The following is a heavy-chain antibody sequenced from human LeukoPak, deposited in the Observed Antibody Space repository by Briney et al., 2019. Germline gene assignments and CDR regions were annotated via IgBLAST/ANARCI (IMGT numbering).Heavy chain of an antibody. Sequence: GASVKVSCRASGYTFTSYGFSWVRQATGQGLEWMGWMSPNDGYTTSAQKLQGRVTLTRDTSTSTAYMELGSLRSDDTAVYYCLGSIATRPYFDDWGQGTLVTVSS. CDR2: MSPNDGYT. J-gene: IGHJ4*02. D-gene: IGHD6-6*01. CDR3: LGSIATRPYFDD. V-gene: IGHV1-18*01. CDR1: GYTFTSYG.